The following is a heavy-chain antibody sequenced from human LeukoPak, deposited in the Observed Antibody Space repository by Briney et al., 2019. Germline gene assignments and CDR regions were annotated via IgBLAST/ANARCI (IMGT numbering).Heavy chain of an antibody. D-gene: IGHD6-13*01. V-gene: IGHV3-7*01. CDR1: GFTFSTYW. Sequence: PGGSLRLSCSASGFTFSTYWMSWVRQAPGKGLEWVANMKRDGSEIYYVDPVKGRFTISRDNAKNSLFLQMNSLRAEDTAVYYCARDPSGRAAAGRGDYWGQGTLVTVSS. J-gene: IGHJ4*02. CDR3: ARDPSGRAAAGRGDY. CDR2: MKRDGSEI.